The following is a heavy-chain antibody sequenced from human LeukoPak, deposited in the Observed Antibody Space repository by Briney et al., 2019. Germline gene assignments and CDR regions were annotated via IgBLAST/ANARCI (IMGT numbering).Heavy chain of an antibody. J-gene: IGHJ4*02. CDR3: AKDPNTAMVPYFDY. CDR2: ISGSGGST. CDR1: GFTFNNYA. V-gene: IGHV3-23*01. Sequence: GGSLRLSCAASGFTFNNYAMSWVRQAPGKGLEWVSAISGSGGSTYYADSVKGRSTISRDNSKNTLYLQMNSLRAEDTAVYYCAKDPNTAMVPYFDYWGQGTLVTVSS. D-gene: IGHD5-18*01.